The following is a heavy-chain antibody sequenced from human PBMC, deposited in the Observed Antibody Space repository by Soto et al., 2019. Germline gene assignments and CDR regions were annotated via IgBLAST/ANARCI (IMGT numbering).Heavy chain of an antibody. CDR1: GYSFTSYW. D-gene: IGHD4-17*01. J-gene: IGHJ6*02. V-gene: IGHV5-51*01. CDR3: ARLGVTTTPSTPYYYYGMDV. CDR2: IYPGDSDT. Sequence: PGESLKISCKGSGYSFTSYWIGWVRQMPGKGLEWMGIIYPGDSDTRYSPSFQGQVTISADKSISTAYLQWSSLKASDTAMYYCARLGVTTTPSTPYYYYGMDVWGQGTTVTVSS.